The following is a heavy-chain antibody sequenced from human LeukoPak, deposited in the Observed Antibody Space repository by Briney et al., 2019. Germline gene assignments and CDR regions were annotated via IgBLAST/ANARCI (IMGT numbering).Heavy chain of an antibody. CDR1: GFTVSSNY. CDR3: AKGGDGYNYSFDY. J-gene: IGHJ4*02. Sequence: PGGSLRLSCAASGFTVSSNYMSWVRQAPGKGLEWVSVIYSGGNTYYADSVKGRFTISRHSSTNTLYLQMNSLRAEDTAVYYCAKGGDGYNYSFDYWGQGTLVTVSS. D-gene: IGHD5-24*01. V-gene: IGHV3-53*04. CDR2: IYSGGNT.